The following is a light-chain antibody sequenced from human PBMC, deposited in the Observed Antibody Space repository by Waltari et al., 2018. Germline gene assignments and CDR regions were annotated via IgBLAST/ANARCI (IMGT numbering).Light chain of an antibody. CDR1: QDISNY. J-gene: IGKJ5*01. CDR2: DAS. CDR3: QQYDNLPLT. V-gene: IGKV1-33*01. Sequence: DIQMTQSPSSLSASVGDRVTITCQASQDISNYLNWYQQKPGKATKLLIYDASNLETGVPSRFSGCESWTDFTFTISSLQPEDIATYYCQQYDNLPLTFGQGTRLEIK.